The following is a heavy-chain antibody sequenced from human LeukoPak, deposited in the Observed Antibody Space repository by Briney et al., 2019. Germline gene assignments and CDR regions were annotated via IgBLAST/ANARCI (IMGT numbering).Heavy chain of an antibody. CDR2: IYSGGKI. V-gene: IGHV3-53*01. D-gene: IGHD3-22*01. CDR1: GFNVSSNY. J-gene: IGHJ4*02. Sequence: GGSLRLSCAASGFNVSSNYMSWVRQAPGKGLEWVSVIYSGGKINYADSVKGRFTISRDNSKNTLYLQMNSLRAEDTAVYYCAKGVANYYDNSGYQNWGQGTLVTVSS. CDR3: AKGVANYYDNSGYQN.